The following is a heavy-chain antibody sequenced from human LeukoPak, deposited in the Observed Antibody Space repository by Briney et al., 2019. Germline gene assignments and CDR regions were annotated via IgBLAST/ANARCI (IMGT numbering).Heavy chain of an antibody. CDR3: ARHLRANVVAGHDADAFDI. Sequence: SQTLSLTCTVSGGSISSGGYYWSWIRQHPGKGLEWIGYIYYSGSTNYNPSLKSRVTISVDTSKNQFSLKLSSVTAADTAVYYCARHLRANVVAGHDADAFDIWGQGTMVTVSS. CDR1: GGSISSGGYY. V-gene: IGHV4-31*03. D-gene: IGHD2-15*01. J-gene: IGHJ3*02. CDR2: IYYSGST.